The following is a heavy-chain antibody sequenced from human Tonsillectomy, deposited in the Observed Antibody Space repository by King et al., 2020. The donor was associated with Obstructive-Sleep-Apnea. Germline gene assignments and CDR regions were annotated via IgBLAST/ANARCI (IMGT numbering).Heavy chain of an antibody. CDR1: GFIFGDYA. CDR2: IRSKAYGGTT. V-gene: IGHV3-49*03. CDR3: SRGRVTTRFYFYYGLDV. J-gene: IGHJ6*02. D-gene: IGHD4-17*01. Sequence: VQLVESGGGLVQPGRSLRLSCTASGFIFGDYAMSWFRQAPGKGLEWVGFIRSKAYGGTTEYAASVKGRFTISRDDSKSIAYLQMNSLKTEDTAVFYCSRGRVTTRFYFYYGLDVWGQGTTVTVSS.